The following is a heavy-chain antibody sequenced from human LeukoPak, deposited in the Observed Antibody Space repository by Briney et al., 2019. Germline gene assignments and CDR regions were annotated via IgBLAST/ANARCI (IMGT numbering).Heavy chain of an antibody. CDR1: GFTFSSYA. Sequence: GGSLRLSCAASGFTFSSYAMSWVRQAPGKGLEWVSAISGSGGSTYYADSVKGRFTISRDNSKNTLYLQMNSLRAEDTAVYYCATSVVLMVYAIPHDAFDIWGQGTMVTVSS. J-gene: IGHJ3*02. D-gene: IGHD2-8*01. CDR3: ATSVVLMVYAIPHDAFDI. V-gene: IGHV3-23*01. CDR2: ISGSGGST.